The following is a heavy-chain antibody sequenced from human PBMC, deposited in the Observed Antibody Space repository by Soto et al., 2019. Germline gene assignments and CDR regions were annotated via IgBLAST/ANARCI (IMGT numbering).Heavy chain of an antibody. CDR2: INPSGGST. CDR1: GYTFTSYY. CDR3: AREGEVAPQEYYFDY. Sequence: GASVKVSCKASGYTFTSYYMHWVRQAPGQGLEWMGIINPSGGSTSYAQKFQGRVTMTRDTSTSTVYMELSSLRSEDTAVYYCAREGEVAPQEYYFDYWGQGTLVTVSS. D-gene: IGHD3-16*01. V-gene: IGHV1-46*01. J-gene: IGHJ4*02.